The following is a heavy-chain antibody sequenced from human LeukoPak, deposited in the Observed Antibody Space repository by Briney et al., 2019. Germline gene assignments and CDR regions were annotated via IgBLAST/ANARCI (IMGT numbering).Heavy chain of an antibody. CDR1: GFTFSSYS. CDR3: ARVGHDFWSGDPPTDY. J-gene: IGHJ4*02. Sequence: SGGSLRLSCAASGFTFSSYSMNWVRQAPGKGLEWVSSISSSSSYIYYADSVKGRFTISRDNAKNSLYLQMNSLRAEDTAVYYCARVGHDFWSGDPPTDYWGQGTLVTVSS. V-gene: IGHV3-21*01. CDR2: ISSSSSYI. D-gene: IGHD3-3*01.